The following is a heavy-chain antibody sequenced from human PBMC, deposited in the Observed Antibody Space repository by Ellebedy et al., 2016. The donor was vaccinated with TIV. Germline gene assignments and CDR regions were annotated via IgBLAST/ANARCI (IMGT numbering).Heavy chain of an antibody. Sequence: SETLSLTXTVSGGSVSSGSYYWSWIRQPPGKGLEWIGYIYYSGSTNYNPSLKSRVTISVDTSKNQFSLKLSSVTAADTAVYYCARGLSSITIRVSYFDYWGQGTLVTVSS. CDR3: ARGLSSITIRVSYFDY. CDR1: GGSVSSGSYY. V-gene: IGHV4-61*01. D-gene: IGHD1-14*01. J-gene: IGHJ4*02. CDR2: IYYSGST.